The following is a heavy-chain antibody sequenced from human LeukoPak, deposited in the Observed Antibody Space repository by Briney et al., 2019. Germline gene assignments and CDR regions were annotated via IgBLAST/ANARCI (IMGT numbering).Heavy chain of an antibody. J-gene: IGHJ5*02. CDR1: GGSISGFY. CDR3: ARERSSSGGHNWFDP. CDR2: VYYTGVT. Sequence: SETLSLTCTVSGGSISGFYWGWIRQPPGKGLEWIGSVYYTGVTSTNPFFRSRMSISVDTSKNQFSLNLTSVTAADAAVYYCARERSSSGGHNWFDPWGQGTLVTVSS. D-gene: IGHD4-23*01. V-gene: IGHV4-59*12.